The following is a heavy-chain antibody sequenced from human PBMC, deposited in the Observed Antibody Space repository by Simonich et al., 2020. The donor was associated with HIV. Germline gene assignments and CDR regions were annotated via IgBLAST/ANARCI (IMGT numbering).Heavy chain of an antibody. Sequence: QLQLQQWGAGLLKPSETLSLTFAVYGGSFSAYSWSWIRQPPGKGLEWIGEINHSGSTTYNSSLKSRVTISVDSSKNQFSRKRSSVTAADAAVYYCARGSNPKERDHDSFDIWGQGTMVTVSS. J-gene: IGHJ3*02. CDR3: ARGSNPKERDHDSFDI. CDR2: INHSGST. CDR1: GGSFSAYS. V-gene: IGHV4-34*01. D-gene: IGHD1-1*01.